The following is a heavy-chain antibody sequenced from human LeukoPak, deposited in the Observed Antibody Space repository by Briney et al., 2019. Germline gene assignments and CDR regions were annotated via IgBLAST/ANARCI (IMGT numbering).Heavy chain of an antibody. V-gene: IGHV3-21*01. J-gene: IGHJ4*02. Sequence: GGSLRLSCAASGFTFSSYSMNWVRQAPGKGLEWVSSISSSSSYIYYADSVKGRFTISRDNAQNSLYLQMNSLRAEDTAVYYCARAYDSSGYYFDYWGQGTLVTVSS. CDR1: GFTFSSYS. CDR2: ISSSSSYI. D-gene: IGHD3-22*01. CDR3: ARAYDSSGYYFDY.